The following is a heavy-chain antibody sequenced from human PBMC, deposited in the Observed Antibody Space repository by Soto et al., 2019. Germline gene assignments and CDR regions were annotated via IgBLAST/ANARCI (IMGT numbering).Heavy chain of an antibody. CDR2: IYYSGST. CDR1: GGSISSGGYY. D-gene: IGHD3-22*01. J-gene: IGHJ4*02. Sequence: PSETLSLTCTVSGGSISSGGYYLSWIRQHPGKGLEWIGYIYYSGSTYYNPSLKSRVTISVDTSKNQFSLKLSSVTAADTAVYYCARVLGEYDSSGYYHTPPPYYFDYWGQGTLVTVSS. CDR3: ARVLGEYDSSGYYHTPPPYYFDY. V-gene: IGHV4-31*03.